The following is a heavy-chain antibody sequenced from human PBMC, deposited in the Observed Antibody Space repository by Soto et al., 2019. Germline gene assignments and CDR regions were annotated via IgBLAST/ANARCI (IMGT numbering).Heavy chain of an antibody. CDR2: IYWNDDK. Sequence: QITLKESGPTLVKPTQTLTLTCTFSGFSLSTSGVGVGWIRQPPGKALEWLALIYWNDDKRYGPSLKSRLTITKDTSKNQVVLTMTNMDPVDTATYYCAHRTEYCSSTSCPVFDYWGQGTWSPSPQ. CDR3: AHRTEYCSSTSCPVFDY. J-gene: IGHJ4*02. CDR1: GFSLSTSGVG. D-gene: IGHD2-2*01. V-gene: IGHV2-5*01.